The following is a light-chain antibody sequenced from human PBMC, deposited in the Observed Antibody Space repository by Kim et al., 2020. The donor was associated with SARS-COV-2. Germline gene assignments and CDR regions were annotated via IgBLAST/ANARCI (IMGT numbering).Light chain of an antibody. Sequence: VSPGEGATLSCRASQSVRYSIAWYQQEPGQAPRLLIDGAATRATGIPDRFSGSESGTDFTLTISSLQTEDFAVYYCQKYNKWPPYSFGQGTKLEI. CDR3: QKYNKWPPYS. J-gene: IGKJ2*03. CDR2: GAA. CDR1: QSVRYS. V-gene: IGKV3-15*01.